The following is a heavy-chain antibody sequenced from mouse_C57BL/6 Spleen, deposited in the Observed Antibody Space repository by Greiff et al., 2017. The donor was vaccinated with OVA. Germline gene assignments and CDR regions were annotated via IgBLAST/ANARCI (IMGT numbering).Heavy chain of an antibody. D-gene: IGHD2-3*01. CDR2: ISSGSSTI. J-gene: IGHJ4*01. CDR1: GFTFSDYG. CDR3: ARDDGYYAMDY. Sequence: EVHLVESGGGLVKPGGSLKLSCAASGFTFSDYGMHWVRQAPEKGLEWVAYISSGSSTIYYADTVKGRFTISRDNAKNTLFLQMTSLRSEDTAMYYCARDDGYYAMDYWGQGTSVTVSS. V-gene: IGHV5-17*01.